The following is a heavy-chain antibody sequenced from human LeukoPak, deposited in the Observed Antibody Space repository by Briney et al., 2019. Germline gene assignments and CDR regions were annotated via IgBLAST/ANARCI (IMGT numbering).Heavy chain of an antibody. CDR2: IRYDGSNK. Sequence: GGSLRLSCTASGFTFSSYGMHWVRQAPGKGLEWVAFIRYDGSNKYYADSVKGRFTISRDNSKNTLYLQMNSLRAEDTAVYYCAKDREYSNYTPGWFDPWGQGTLVTVSS. CDR1: GFTFSSYG. D-gene: IGHD4-11*01. V-gene: IGHV3-30*02. CDR3: AKDREYSNYTPGWFDP. J-gene: IGHJ5*02.